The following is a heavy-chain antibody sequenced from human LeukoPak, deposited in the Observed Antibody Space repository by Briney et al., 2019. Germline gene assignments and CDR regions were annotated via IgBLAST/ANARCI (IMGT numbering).Heavy chain of an antibody. CDR3: ARGNDYGDYRYFQH. Sequence: SSVKVSCKASGYTFTGYYMHWVRQAPGQGIEWIGWINPNSGGTNYAQKFQGRVTMTRDTSISTAYMELSRLRSDDTSVYYCARGNDYGDYRYFQHWGQGTLVTVSS. V-gene: IGHV1-2*02. CDR2: INPNSGGT. D-gene: IGHD4-17*01. J-gene: IGHJ1*01. CDR1: GYTFTGYY.